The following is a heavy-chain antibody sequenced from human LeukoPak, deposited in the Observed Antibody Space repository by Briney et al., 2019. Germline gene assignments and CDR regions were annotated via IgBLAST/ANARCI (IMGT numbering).Heavy chain of an antibody. V-gene: IGHV5-51*01. CDR2: IYPGDSDT. D-gene: IGHD1-26*01. CDR3: ARPGPVGAVDAFDI. J-gene: IGHJ3*02. CDR1: GYSFTTSW. Sequence: GESLKISCMGSGYSFTTSWIGWVRQMPGKGLEWMGIIYPGDSDTRYSPSFQGQVTISVDKSISTAYLQWSGLKASDTAMYYCARPGPVGAVDAFDIWGQGTMVTVSS.